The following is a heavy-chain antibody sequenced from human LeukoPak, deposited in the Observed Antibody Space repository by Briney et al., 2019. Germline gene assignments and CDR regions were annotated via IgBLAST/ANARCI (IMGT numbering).Heavy chain of an antibody. J-gene: IGHJ4*02. Sequence: PSETLSLTRTVSGGSISSSSYCWGWIRQPPGKGLEWIGSFYCSGSTYYNPSLKSRVTISVDTSKNQFSLRLSSVTAADTAVYYCARLRFPVTILYYFDYWGQGTLVTVSS. D-gene: IGHD4-17*01. CDR2: FYCSGST. CDR3: ARLRFPVTILYYFDY. CDR1: GGSISSSSYC. V-gene: IGHV4-39*01.